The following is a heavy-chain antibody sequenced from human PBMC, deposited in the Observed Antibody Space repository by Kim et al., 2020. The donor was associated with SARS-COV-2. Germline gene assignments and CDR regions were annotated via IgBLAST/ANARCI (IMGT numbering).Heavy chain of an antibody. D-gene: IGHD2-21*01. CDR1: GFTFSGSP. J-gene: IGHJ3*02. V-gene: IGHV3-73*01. CDR2: IRSKANSYAT. CDR3: TRIPATPFAVWDAFDI. Sequence: GGSLRLSCAASGFTFSGSPLHWVRQASGKWLEWVGRIRSKANSYATGYAASVKGMLTISRDDSKNTAYLERLGLKTEDTALYYCTRIPATPFAVWDAFDIWGQGTMVTVSS.